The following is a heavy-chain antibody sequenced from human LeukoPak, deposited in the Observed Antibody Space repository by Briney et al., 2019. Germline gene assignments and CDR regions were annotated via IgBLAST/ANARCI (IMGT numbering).Heavy chain of an antibody. CDR3: ARLSGCSGGTCYTGNFDY. J-gene: IGHJ4*02. Sequence: SETLSLTCTVPGGSISSYSWSWIRQPPGKGLEWMGFMYYSGSTKYNPSLKSRVTISGDTSKNQFSLKLSSVTAADAAVYYCARLSGCSGGTCYTGNFDYWGQGTLVTVSS. V-gene: IGHV4-59*08. CDR2: MYYSGST. CDR1: GGSISSYS. D-gene: IGHD2-15*01.